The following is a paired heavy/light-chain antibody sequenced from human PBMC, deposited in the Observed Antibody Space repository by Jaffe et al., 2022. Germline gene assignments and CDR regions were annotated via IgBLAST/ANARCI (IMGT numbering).Heavy chain of an antibody. J-gene: IGHJ6*03. D-gene: IGHD5-18*01. V-gene: IGHV4-61*02. CDR3: ARDAPGREGYNGYNYYMDV. CDR2: IDTSEGT. CDR1: GGSISSGSYY. Sequence: QVQLQETGPGLVKPSQTLSLTCTVSGGSISSGSYYWSWIRQPAGKGLEWIGRIDTSEGTDYNPSLKGRVTISIDTSRNQFSLKQTSVTAADTAVYYCARDAPGREGYNGYNYYMDVWGKGTTVTVSS.
Light chain of an antibody. CDR2: TAS. V-gene: IGKV1-39*01. Sequence: DIQMTQSPSSLSASVGDRVTITCRASQSISTYLNWYQQKPGKAPKLLIYTASSLQSGVPSRFSGSGFGTDFTLTISSLQPEDFATYFCQQSYTTPWTFGQGTKAEIK. CDR1: QSISTY. CDR3: QQSYTTPWT. J-gene: IGKJ1*01.